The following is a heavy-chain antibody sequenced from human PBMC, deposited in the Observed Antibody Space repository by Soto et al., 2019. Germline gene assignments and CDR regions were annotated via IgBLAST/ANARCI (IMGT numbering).Heavy chain of an antibody. V-gene: IGHV4-59*01. CDR2: LYNSGST. D-gene: IGHD2-21*02. J-gene: IGHJ4*02. CDR3: ARGSAGDCADY. Sequence: SETVSLTCTVSGGSIGNYYWNWIRQSPGKGLEWIGYLYNSGSTNYNPSLKSRVSISVDTSKNQFSLRLTSVTAADTAVYYCARGSAGDCADYWGQGTLVTVSS. CDR1: GGSIGNYY.